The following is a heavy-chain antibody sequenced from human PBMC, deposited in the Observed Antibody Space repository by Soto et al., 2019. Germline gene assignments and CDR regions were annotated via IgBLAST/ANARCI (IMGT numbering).Heavy chain of an antibody. CDR2: ISGSGGST. D-gene: IGHD5-18*01. CDR1: GFTFNSYA. Sequence: GGSLRLSCAASGFTFNSYAMSWVRQAPGKGLEWVSAISGSGGSTYYADSVKGRFTISRDNSKNTLYLQMNSLRAEDTAVYYCAKDLVDTAMVTTGFDYWGQGTLVTVSS. J-gene: IGHJ4*02. CDR3: AKDLVDTAMVTTGFDY. V-gene: IGHV3-23*01.